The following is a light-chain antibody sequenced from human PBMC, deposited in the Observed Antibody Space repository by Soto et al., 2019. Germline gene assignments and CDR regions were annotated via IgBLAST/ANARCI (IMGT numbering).Light chain of an antibody. CDR3: TLYTRSTTIV. J-gene: IGLJ1*01. V-gene: IGLV2-18*01. CDR2: EVS. Sequence: QSVLTQPPSVSGSPGQSVTISCTGTSSDVGSNNRVSWYQQPPGAAPKLMIYEVSNRPSGVPDRFSGSKSGNTASLTISGLQAEDEADYYCTLYTRSTTIVFGTGTKRTVL. CDR1: SSDVGSNNR.